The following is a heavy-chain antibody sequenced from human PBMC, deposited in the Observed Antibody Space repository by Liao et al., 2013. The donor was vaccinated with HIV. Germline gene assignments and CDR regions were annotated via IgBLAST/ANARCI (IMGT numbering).Heavy chain of an antibody. D-gene: IGHD3-22*01. CDR1: GFPLNSGYF. CDR2: IYTSGST. V-gene: IGHV4-38-2*02. J-gene: IGHJ3*02. Sequence: QVHLQESGPGLVKPSETLSLNCTVSGFPLNSGYFWGWIRQSPEKGLEWIGRIYTSGSTNYNPSLKSRVTISVDTSKNQFSLKLSSVTAADTAVYYCASGTMYYYDSSGYYLEDAFDIWGPRDNGHRLF. CDR3: ASGTMYYYDSSGYYLEDAFDI.